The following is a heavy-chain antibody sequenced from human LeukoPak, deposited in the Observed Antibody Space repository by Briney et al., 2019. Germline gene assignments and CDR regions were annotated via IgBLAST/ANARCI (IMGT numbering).Heavy chain of an antibody. V-gene: IGHV3-48*03. D-gene: IGHD1-20*01. CDR3: ARDLLGYNYHYMDV. CDR2: ISSSGDTI. Sequence: GGSLRLSCAASGFTFNNYELNWVRQAPGKGLEWVSYISSSGDTIYYADSVKGRFTISKDDTKNSLYLQMNSLRVEDTALYYCARDLLGYNYHYMDVWGKGTTVTVSS. CDR1: GFTFNNYE. J-gene: IGHJ6*03.